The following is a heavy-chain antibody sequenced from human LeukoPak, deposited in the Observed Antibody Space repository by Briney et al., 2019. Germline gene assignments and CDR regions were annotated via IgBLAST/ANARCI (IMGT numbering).Heavy chain of an antibody. CDR3: AKWLTQYHYYMDA. D-gene: IGHD6-19*01. CDR1: GFTVSSTY. J-gene: IGHJ6*03. CDR2: IKQDGSDK. Sequence: GGSLRLSCAASGFTVSSTYMSWVRQAPGKGLEWVANIKQDGSDKDYVDSVKGRFTISRDNAKNSLYLQMNSLTAEDTAVYYCAKWLTQYHYYMDAWGKGTTVTVSS. V-gene: IGHV3-7*01.